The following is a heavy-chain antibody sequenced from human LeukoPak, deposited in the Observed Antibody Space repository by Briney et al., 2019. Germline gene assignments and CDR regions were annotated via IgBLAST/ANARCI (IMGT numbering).Heavy chain of an antibody. V-gene: IGHV4-59*08. CDR2: IYYSGNT. D-gene: IGHD6-6*01. CDR3: ARQDKQYSSSSAPRY. CDR1: GGSISSFY. J-gene: IGHJ4*02. Sequence: KPSETLSLTCTISGGSISSFYWSWIRQPPGKGLEWIGNIYYSGNTDYNPSLKSRVTISVDTSKNQFSLRLSSVTAADTAVYYCARQDKQYSSSSAPRYWGQGTLVTVSS.